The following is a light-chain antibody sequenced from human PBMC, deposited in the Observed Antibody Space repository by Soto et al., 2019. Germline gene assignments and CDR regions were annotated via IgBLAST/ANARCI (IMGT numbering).Light chain of an antibody. V-gene: IGKV3-11*01. Sequence: EIVMTQYPATLSVFPGELATLHCSPSQSVGSYLAWYQHKPGQAPRLLISDASNRATGIPARFSGSGSETDFTLTISSLEPEDSAVYYCQQRSNWPSLTFGGGTKVDIK. CDR3: QQRSNWPSLT. J-gene: IGKJ4*01. CDR2: DAS. CDR1: QSVGSY.